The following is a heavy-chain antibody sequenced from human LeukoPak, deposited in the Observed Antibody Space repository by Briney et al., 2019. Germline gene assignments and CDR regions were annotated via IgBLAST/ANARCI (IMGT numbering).Heavy chain of an antibody. Sequence: PSETLSLTCTVSGGSISSYYWSWIRQPPGKGLEWIGYIYYSGSTNYNPSLKSRVTISVDTSKNQFSLKLSSVTAADTAVYYCARGDCSSTSCYAGRSWFDPWGQGTLVTVSS. D-gene: IGHD2-2*01. CDR2: IYYSGST. CDR3: ARGDCSSTSCYAGRSWFDP. V-gene: IGHV4-59*12. J-gene: IGHJ5*02. CDR1: GGSISSYY.